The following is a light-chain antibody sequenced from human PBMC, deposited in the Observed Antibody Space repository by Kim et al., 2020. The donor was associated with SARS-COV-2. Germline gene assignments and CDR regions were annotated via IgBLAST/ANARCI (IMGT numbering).Light chain of an antibody. V-gene: IGKV3-11*01. CDR3: QQRSNGPLT. CDR1: QSIRRY. Sequence: SLSPEERANLPCRASQSIRRYFAWYQQRPVNAPWLLLYDASTRATGIPPRFSGSGSGTDFTLTIGSLEPEDFAIYYCQQRSNGPLTFGGGTKVEI. J-gene: IGKJ4*01. CDR2: DAS.